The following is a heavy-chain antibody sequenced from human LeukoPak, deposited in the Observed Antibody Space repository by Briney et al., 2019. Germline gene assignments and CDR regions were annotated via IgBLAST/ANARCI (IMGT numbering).Heavy chain of an antibody. D-gene: IGHD6-6*01. Sequence: GGSLRLSCAASGFTFSSYSMNWVRQAPGKGLEWVSYISSSSSTIYYADSVKGRFTISRDNAKNSLYLQMNSLRAEDTAVYYCARDLGGQLLPFDYWGQGTLVTVSS. CDR3: ARDLGGQLLPFDY. J-gene: IGHJ4*02. CDR2: ISSSSSTI. CDR1: GFTFSSYS. V-gene: IGHV3-48*04.